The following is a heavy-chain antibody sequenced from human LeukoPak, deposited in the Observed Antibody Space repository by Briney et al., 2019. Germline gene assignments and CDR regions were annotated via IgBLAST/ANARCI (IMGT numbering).Heavy chain of an antibody. D-gene: IGHD2-2*02. Sequence: ASVKVTCKASGGTFSSYAISWVRQAPGQGLEWMGGIIPIFGTANYAQKFQGRVTITADESTSTAYMEPSSLRSEDTAVYYCARGPFSGSSTSCYTCYYYYMDVWGKGTTVTVSS. CDR3: ARGPFSGSSTSCYTCYYYYMDV. J-gene: IGHJ6*03. CDR1: GGTFSSYA. CDR2: IIPIFGTA. V-gene: IGHV1-69*13.